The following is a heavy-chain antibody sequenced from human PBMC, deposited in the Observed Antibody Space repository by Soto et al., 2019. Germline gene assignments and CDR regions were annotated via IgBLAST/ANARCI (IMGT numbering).Heavy chain of an antibody. CDR3: ARGEVTTFGGVIGSAGYGMDV. V-gene: IGHV5-51*01. CDR2: IYPGDSDT. Sequence: PGESLKISCKGSGYSFTSYWIGWVRQMPGKGLEWMGIIYPGDSDTRYSPSFQGQVTISADKSISTAYLQWSSLKASDTAMYYCARGEVTTFGGVIGSAGYGMDVWGEGTTVTVS. D-gene: IGHD3-16*01. J-gene: IGHJ6*02. CDR1: GYSFTSYW.